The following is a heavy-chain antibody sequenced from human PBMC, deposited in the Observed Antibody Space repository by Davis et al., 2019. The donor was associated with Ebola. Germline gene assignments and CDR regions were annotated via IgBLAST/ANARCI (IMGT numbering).Heavy chain of an antibody. V-gene: IGHV3-30*02. CDR3: AKKDTAMFGGPYYFDY. J-gene: IGHJ4*02. CDR2: IRHDGSTR. Sequence: GESLKISCAASGFTLNRYWMHWVRQAPGKGLEWVAFIRHDGSTRYYADSVKGRFTISRDNSKNTLYLQMNSLRAEDTAVYYCAKKDTAMFGGPYYFDYWGQGTLVTVSS. D-gene: IGHD5-18*01. CDR1: GFTLNRYW.